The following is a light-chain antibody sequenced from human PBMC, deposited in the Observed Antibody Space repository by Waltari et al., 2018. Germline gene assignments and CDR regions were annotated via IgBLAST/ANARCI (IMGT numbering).Light chain of an antibody. Sequence: QSALTQPPSASGSPGQSVTISCTGPSSDIDGHSFLSWYQQHPGKAPKLMIYEVSQRPAGVPDRFSGTKSGNTASLTVSGLQAEDEAYYYCSSYAGSNTLVFGGGTKLTVL. CDR1: SSDIDGHSF. CDR2: EVS. J-gene: IGLJ2*01. CDR3: SSYAGSNTLV. V-gene: IGLV2-8*01.